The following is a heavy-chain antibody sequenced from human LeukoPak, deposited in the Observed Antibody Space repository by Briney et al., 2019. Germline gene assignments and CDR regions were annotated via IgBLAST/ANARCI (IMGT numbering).Heavy chain of an antibody. D-gene: IGHD3-10*01. V-gene: IGHV4-34*01. CDR2: INHSGST. J-gene: IGHJ4*02. CDR3: ASTSGRVRPLDY. CDR1: GGSFSGYY. Sequence: SETLSLTCAVYGGSFSGYYWSWIRQPPGKGLEWIGEINHSGSTNYNPSLKSRVTISVDTSKNQFSLKLSSVTAADTAVYYCASTSGRVRPLDYWGQGTLVTVSS.